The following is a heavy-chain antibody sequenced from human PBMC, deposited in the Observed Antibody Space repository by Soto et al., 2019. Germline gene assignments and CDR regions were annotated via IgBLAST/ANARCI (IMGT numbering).Heavy chain of an antibody. D-gene: IGHD4-17*01. CDR2: IVVGSGNT. Sequence: SVKLCCEASGFTFTSSAVQWVRQARGQRLEWIGWIVVGSGNTNYAQKFPERVTNTRDMSTSTAYMELGRLRSEDTAVYDGAGGAAVTTLCYYYGMYV. CDR1: GFTFTSSA. CDR3: AGGAAVTTLCYYYGMYV. J-gene: IGHJ6*01. V-gene: IGHV1-58*01.